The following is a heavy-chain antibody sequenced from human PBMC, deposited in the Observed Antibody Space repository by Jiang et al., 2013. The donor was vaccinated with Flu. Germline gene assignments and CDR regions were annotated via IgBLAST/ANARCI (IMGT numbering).Heavy chain of an antibody. Sequence: EVKKPGASVKVSCKASGYTFTSYYMHWVRQAPGQGLEWMGIINPSGGSTSYAQKFQGRVTMTRDTSTSTVYMELSSLRSEDTAVYYCARRYCSSTSCYSGVGRGWFDPWGQGTLVT. CDR2: INPSGGST. D-gene: IGHD2-2*01. J-gene: IGHJ5*02. CDR3: ARRYCSSTSCYSGVGRGWFDP. V-gene: IGHV1-46*03. CDR1: GYTFTSYY.